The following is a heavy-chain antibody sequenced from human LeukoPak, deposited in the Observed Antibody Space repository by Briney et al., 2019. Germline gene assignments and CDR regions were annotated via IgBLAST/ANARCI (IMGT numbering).Heavy chain of an antibody. Sequence: SQTLSLTCTVSGASIRSGDDYWSWIRQPSGKGLEWIGYIYDSGSTYYNPSLKSRITISVDTSENRFSLKLSSVTATDTAVYYCARDCSGGSCYGAFDIWGQGTMVTVSS. D-gene: IGHD2-15*01. CDR1: GASIRSGDDY. J-gene: IGHJ3*02. V-gene: IGHV4-30-4*01. CDR2: IYDSGST. CDR3: ARDCSGGSCYGAFDI.